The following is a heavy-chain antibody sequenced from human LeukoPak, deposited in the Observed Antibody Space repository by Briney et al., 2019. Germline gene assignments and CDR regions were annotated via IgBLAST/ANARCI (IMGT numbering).Heavy chain of an antibody. D-gene: IGHD6-19*01. V-gene: IGHV3-74*01. CDR3: ARVGGSSGWLFDY. Sequence: QPGGSLRLSCAASGFTFSSYWMHWVRQAPGKGLVWVSRINSDGSSTSYADSVKGRFTISRDNAKNTLYLQMNSLRAEDTAVYYCARVGGSSGWLFDYWGQGTLVTVSS. CDR2: INSDGSST. CDR1: GFTFSSYW. J-gene: IGHJ4*02.